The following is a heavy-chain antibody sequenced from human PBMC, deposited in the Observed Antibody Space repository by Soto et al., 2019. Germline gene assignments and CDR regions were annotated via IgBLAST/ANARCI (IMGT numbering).Heavy chain of an antibody. CDR2: NKSKTDGGTT. CDR1: GFTFSNAW. D-gene: IGHD3-22*01. CDR3: TTDRPYDYDSSSHHH. V-gene: IGHV3-15*07. Sequence: EVQLVESGGGLVKPGGSLRLSCAGSGFTFSNAWMHWVCQAPGKGLEWVGRNKSKTDGGTTDYAAPVKGRFTISRDDPKSTMFLQMNSLRTEDTAVYYCTTDRPYDYDSSSHHHWGQGTVVTVSS. J-gene: IGHJ5*02.